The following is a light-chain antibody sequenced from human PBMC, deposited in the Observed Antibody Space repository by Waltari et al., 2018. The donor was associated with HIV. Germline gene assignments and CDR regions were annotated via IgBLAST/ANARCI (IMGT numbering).Light chain of an antibody. CDR2: RNN. CDR3: AAWDDSLSGPLYV. J-gene: IGLJ1*01. V-gene: IGLV1-47*01. CDR1: SSNIGSNY. Sequence: QSVLTQPPSASGTPGQRVTISCSGSSSNIGSNYVYWYQQLPGTAPKLLIYRNNQRPSGVPDRCSGSKSGTSASLAISGLRSEDEADDYCAAWDDSLSGPLYVFGTGTKVTVL.